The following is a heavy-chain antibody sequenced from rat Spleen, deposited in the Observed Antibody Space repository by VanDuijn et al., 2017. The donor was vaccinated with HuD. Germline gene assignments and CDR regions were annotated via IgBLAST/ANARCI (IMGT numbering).Heavy chain of an antibody. CDR1: GFTFRDYY. CDR3: ARQIYYYSYYFDY. CDR2: LSYDATAP. V-gene: IGHV5-29*01. J-gene: IGHJ2*01. D-gene: IGHD1-2*01. Sequence: EVQLVESDGGLVQPGRSLKLSCAASGFTFRDYYMAWVRQAPTKGMEWVATLSYDATAPYYRDSVKGRFTISRDNAKTTLYLQMDSLRSEDTATYYCARQIYYYSYYFDYWGQGVMVTVSS.